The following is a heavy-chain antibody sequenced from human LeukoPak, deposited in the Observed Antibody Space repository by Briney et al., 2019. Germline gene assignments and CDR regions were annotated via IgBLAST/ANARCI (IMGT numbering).Heavy chain of an antibody. CDR2: ISGSGGST. D-gene: IGHD6-13*01. CDR3: AKGSGIAAAGTSLTFDY. J-gene: IGHJ4*02. CDR1: GFTFSSYA. Sequence: SGGSLRLSCAASGFTFSSYAMSWVRQAPGKGLEWVSVISGSGGSTYYADSVKGRFTISRDNPKNTLYLQMNSLRAEDTAVYYCAKGSGIAAAGTSLTFDYWGQGTLVTVSS. V-gene: IGHV3-23*01.